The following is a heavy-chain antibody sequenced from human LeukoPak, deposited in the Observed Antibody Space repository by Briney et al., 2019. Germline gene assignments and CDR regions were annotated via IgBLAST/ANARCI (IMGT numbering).Heavy chain of an antibody. V-gene: IGHV3-30*02. CDR3: AKDRGVVTPPDY. D-gene: IGHD2-21*02. J-gene: IGHJ4*02. CDR1: GFTFSSYG. Sequence: PWGSLRLSCAASGFTFSSYGMHWVRQDPGKGLEWVAFIRYDGSNKYYADSVKGRFTISRDNSKNTLYLQMNSLRVEDTAVYYCAKDRGVVTPPDYWGQGTLVTVSS. CDR2: IRYDGSNK.